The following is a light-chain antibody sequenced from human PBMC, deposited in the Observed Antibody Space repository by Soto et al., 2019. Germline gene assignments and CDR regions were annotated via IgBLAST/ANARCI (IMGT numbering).Light chain of an antibody. J-gene: IGKJ1*01. V-gene: IGKV3-15*01. CDR2: GAS. CDR1: QSVSSN. Sequence: EKVMTQSPVALSVSPGERATLSCRASQSVSSNLAWYRQKHGQAPRLLIYGASTRATGIPARFSGSGSGTDFTLTISSLESEDFAVYYCQHYNNWPPLTFGQGTKVEIK. CDR3: QHYNNWPPLT.